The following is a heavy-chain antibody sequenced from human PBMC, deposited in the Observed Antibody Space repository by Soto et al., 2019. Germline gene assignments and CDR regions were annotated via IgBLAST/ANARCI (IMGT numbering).Heavy chain of an antibody. D-gene: IGHD2-2*01. CDR3: ARVNPKRYCSSTSCYEYYFDY. V-gene: IGHV4-34*01. Sequence: PSETLSLTCAFYGWSFSGYYWSWIRQPPGKGLEWIGEINHSGSTNYNPSLKSRVTISVDTSKNQFSLKLSSVTAADTAVYYCARVNPKRYCSSTSCYEYYFDYWGQGTLVTVSS. CDR2: INHSGST. CDR1: GWSFSGYY. J-gene: IGHJ4*02.